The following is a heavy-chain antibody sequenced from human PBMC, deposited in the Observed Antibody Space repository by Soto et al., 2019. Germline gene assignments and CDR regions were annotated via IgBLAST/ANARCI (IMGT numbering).Heavy chain of an antibody. J-gene: IGHJ4*02. CDR3: AATRGYSPPFDS. V-gene: IGHV4-59*01. CDR1: VGSISGYY. Sequence: QVQLQASGPGLVKPSETLSLSCPVSVGSISGYYWSWIRQPPGKGLEWIGYIYDSVTTNYNPSLKSRVTISVDTSKNQFSLKLTSVTAADTAVYYCAATRGYSPPFDSWGQGTRVTVS. CDR2: IYDSVTT. D-gene: IGHD3-22*01.